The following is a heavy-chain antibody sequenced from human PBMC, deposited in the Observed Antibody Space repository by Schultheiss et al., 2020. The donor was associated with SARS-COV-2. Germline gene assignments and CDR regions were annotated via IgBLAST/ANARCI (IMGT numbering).Heavy chain of an antibody. CDR1: GFTVSRNY. CDR3: AKDFFGELSYFDY. Sequence: GESLKISCAASGFTVSRNYMSWVRQAPGKGLEWVSSIYQGGGTFYADSMRGRFAISRDISKNTVYLQMNGLRPEDTAVYYCAKDFFGELSYFDYWGQGTVVTVSS. J-gene: IGHJ4*02. CDR2: IYQGGGT. D-gene: IGHD3-10*01. V-gene: IGHV3-53*05.